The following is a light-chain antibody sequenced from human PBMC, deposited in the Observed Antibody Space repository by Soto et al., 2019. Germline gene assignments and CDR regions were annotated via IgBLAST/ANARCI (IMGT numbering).Light chain of an antibody. V-gene: IGKV1-6*01. CDR1: QDIGND. CDR2: EGS. Sequence: AIQMPQSPSSTSAFVGDSVTITCRASQDIGNDLGWYQQQTGKGPKLLIYEGSTLQSGVPSRFSGSGSGTNFTLTISTLQPEEGATYYCLQEYNYTWTFGPGTKVDI. CDR3: LQEYNYTWT. J-gene: IGKJ1*01.